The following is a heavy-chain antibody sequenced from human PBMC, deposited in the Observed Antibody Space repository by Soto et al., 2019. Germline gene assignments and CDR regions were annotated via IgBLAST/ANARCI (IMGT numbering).Heavy chain of an antibody. Sequence: PGGSLRLCCAASGFTFSDYYMSWIRQAPGKGREWVSYISSSGSTIYYADSVKGRFTISRDNAKNSLYLQMNSLRAEDTAVYYCARDRYSIYIWFDPWGEGTLVTVSS. CDR3: ARDRYSIYIWFDP. V-gene: IGHV3-11*01. J-gene: IGHJ5*02. D-gene: IGHD6-13*01. CDR2: ISSSGSTI. CDR1: GFTFSDYY.